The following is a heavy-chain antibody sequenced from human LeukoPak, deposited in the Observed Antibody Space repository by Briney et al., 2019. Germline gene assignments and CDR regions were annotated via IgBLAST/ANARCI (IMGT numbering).Heavy chain of an antibody. CDR1: GYTFTSYD. CDR3: ARDSGERGSGSYLIAY. D-gene: IGHD3-10*01. J-gene: IGHJ4*02. V-gene: IGHV1-8*03. Sequence: VASVKVSCKASGYTFTSYDINWVRQATGQGLEWMGWMNPNSGNTGYAQKFQGRVTITRNTSTSTAYMELSRLRSDDTAVYYCARDSGERGSGSYLIAYWGQGTLVTVSS. CDR2: MNPNSGNT.